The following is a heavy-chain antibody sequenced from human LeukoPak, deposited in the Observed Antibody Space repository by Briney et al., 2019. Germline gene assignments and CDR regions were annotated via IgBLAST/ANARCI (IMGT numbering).Heavy chain of an antibody. D-gene: IGHD6-19*01. CDR2: INHSGST. CDR1: GGSFSGYY. Sequence: PSETLSLTCAVYGGSFSGYYWSWIRQPPGKGLEWIGEINHSGSTNYNPSLKSRVTISVDTSKNQFSLKLCSVTAADTAVYYCARVSSSGASGYWGQGTLVTVSS. V-gene: IGHV4-34*01. CDR3: ARVSSSGASGY. J-gene: IGHJ4*02.